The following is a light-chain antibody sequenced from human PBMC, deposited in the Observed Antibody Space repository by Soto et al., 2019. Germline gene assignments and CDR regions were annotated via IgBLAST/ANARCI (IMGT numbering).Light chain of an antibody. CDR1: QTISSW. CDR2: KAS. CDR3: QHYNRCPEA. V-gene: IGKV1-5*03. J-gene: IGKJ1*01. Sequence: DIEITQCPSTRSGSVGDRVTITGRDTQTISSWLAWYPQRHGKAPKLLIYKASTLTSGVQSMCMCSGAGPEFSLAVSSLQPDDLATDFCQHYNRCPEAFGPGTKVDIK.